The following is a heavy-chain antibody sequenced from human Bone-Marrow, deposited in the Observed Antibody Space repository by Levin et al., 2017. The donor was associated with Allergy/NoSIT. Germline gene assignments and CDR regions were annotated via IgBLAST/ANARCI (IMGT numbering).Heavy chain of an antibody. CDR3: AREGYYDSSGYYYAYTFDI. J-gene: IGHJ3*02. D-gene: IGHD3-22*01. Sequence: GESLKISCEVSGFTFSSYWMSWVRQAPGKGLEWVANIKQDGSEKYYVDSVKGRFTISRDNPKNSLYLQMNSLRAEDTAVYSCAREGYYDSSGYYYAYTFDIWGQGTMVTVSS. CDR2: IKQDGSEK. V-gene: IGHV3-7*01. CDR1: GFTFSSYW.